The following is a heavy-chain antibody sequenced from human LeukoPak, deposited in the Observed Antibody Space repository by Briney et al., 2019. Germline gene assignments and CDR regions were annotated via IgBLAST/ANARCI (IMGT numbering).Heavy chain of an antibody. V-gene: IGHV1-69*05. CDR3: ARSLRPGYSSSGDAFDI. CDR1: GGTFSSYA. CDR2: IIPIFGTA. Sequence: SVKVSCKASGGTFSSYAISWVRQAPGQGLEWMGGIIPIFGTANYAQKFQGRVTITTDESTSTAYMELSSLRSEDTAVYYCARSLRPGYSSSGDAFDIWGQGTMVTVSS. J-gene: IGHJ3*02. D-gene: IGHD6-13*01.